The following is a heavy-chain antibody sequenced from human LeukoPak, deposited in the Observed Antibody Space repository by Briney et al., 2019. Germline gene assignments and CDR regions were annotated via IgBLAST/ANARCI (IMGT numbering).Heavy chain of an antibody. J-gene: IGHJ4*02. CDR1: GYTFTSYY. CDR3: AREWTYYYDSSGYPGGNDY. D-gene: IGHD3-22*01. Sequence: ASVKVSCKASGYTFTSYYMHWVRQAPGQGLEWMGWISAYNGNTNYAQKLQGRVTMTTDTSTSTAYMELRSLRSDDTAVYYCAREWTYYYDSSGYPGGNDYWGQGTLVTVSS. V-gene: IGHV1-18*04. CDR2: ISAYNGNT.